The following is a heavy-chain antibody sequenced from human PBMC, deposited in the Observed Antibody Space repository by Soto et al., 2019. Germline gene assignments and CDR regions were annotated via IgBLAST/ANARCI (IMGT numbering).Heavy chain of an antibody. CDR1: GFTFNAYA. J-gene: IGHJ4*02. V-gene: IGHV3-23*01. Sequence: DVQLLESGGGLVQPGGSLRLSGAASGFTFNAYAMTWVRQAPGKGLEWVSAIGGSGGNRYYAGSVRGRFTISRDNSKDTVDLQMNSLRVEDTAVYYCARVASDYINSVDHWGQGILVSVSS. CDR2: IGGSGGNR. CDR3: ARVASDYINSVDH. D-gene: IGHD4-4*01.